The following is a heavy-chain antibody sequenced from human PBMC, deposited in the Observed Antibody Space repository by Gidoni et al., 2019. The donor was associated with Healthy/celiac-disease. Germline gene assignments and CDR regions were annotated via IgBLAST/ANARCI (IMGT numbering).Heavy chain of an antibody. CDR2: IYYSGST. J-gene: IGHJ4*02. CDR3: ARVTSGSYYQIDY. Sequence: QVQLQESGPGLVKPSETLSLTCTVAGGAISSYYWSWIRPPPGKGLEWIGYIYYSGSTIYNPSLKSRVTISVDTSKNQFSLKLSSVTAADTAVYYCARVTSGSYYQIDYWGQGTLVTVSS. V-gene: IGHV4-59*01. CDR1: GGAISSYY. D-gene: IGHD1-26*01.